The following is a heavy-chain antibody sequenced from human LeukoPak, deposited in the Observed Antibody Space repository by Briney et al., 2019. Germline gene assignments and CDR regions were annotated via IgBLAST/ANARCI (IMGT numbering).Heavy chain of an antibody. CDR2: ISYSGTT. V-gene: IGHV4-59*01. CDR3: ARGVSKDWLYGPNFDY. D-gene: IGHD3-9*01. CDR1: GGSISRYY. J-gene: IGHJ4*02. Sequence: SETLSLTCTVSGGSISRYYWTWIRQPPGKGLEWIGYISYSGTTNHNPSLKSRVTISVDTSRNQFSLKLSSVTAADTAVYYCARGVSKDWLYGPNFDYWGQGTLVTVSS.